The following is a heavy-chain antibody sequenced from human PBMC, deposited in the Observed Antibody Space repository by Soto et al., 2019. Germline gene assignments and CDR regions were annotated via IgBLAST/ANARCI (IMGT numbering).Heavy chain of an antibody. V-gene: IGHV3-48*01. Sequence: GGSLRLSCAASGLTFSSFAMNWVRQAPGKGLEWVSYISTGGSPIYYADSVKGRFTISRDNARNSLYLQMNSLRAEDAAVYYCTTIRRAVTSRYWGQGTLVTVSS. CDR2: ISTGGSPI. J-gene: IGHJ4*02. D-gene: IGHD2-21*01. CDR1: GLTFSSFA. CDR3: TTIRRAVTSRY.